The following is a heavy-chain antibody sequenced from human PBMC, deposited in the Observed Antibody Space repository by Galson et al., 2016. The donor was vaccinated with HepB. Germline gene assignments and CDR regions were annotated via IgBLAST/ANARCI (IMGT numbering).Heavy chain of an antibody. CDR2: IRSSGTST. Sequence: SLRLSCAASGFTFSTQSMNWVRQAPGKGLEWVSYIRSSGTSTYYADSVKGRFTISRDNAKNSLYLQMDDLRAEDTALYYCARVGASTWAEDIDYWGQGTLVTVSS. J-gene: IGHJ4*02. V-gene: IGHV3-48*04. CDR3: ARVGASTWAEDIDY. D-gene: IGHD3-10*01. CDR1: GFTFSTQS.